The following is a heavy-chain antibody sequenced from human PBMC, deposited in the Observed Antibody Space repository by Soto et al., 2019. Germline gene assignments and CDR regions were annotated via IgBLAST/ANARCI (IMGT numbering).Heavy chain of an antibody. V-gene: IGHV4-59*01. D-gene: IGHD5-12*01. Sequence: QVQLQESGPGLVKPSETLSLTCSVSGVSISGVYWSWLRQSPGEGLEWIGHVSHTGTTNYSHLFKSRVSISVDTSTTQIALRLSSVSAADTSTYYCARAIRSTSGYEPDLYFDLWGRGTLVTVSS. CDR1: GVSISGVY. CDR3: ARAIRSTSGYEPDLYFDL. J-gene: IGHJ2*01. CDR2: VSHTGTT.